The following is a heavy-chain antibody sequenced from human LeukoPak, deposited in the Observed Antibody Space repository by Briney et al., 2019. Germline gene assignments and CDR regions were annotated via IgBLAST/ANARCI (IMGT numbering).Heavy chain of an antibody. CDR2: ISPDNGNT. Sequence: GASVKVSCKVSGNTFTTYGISWVRQAPGQGLEWMGWISPDNGNTNYAQNLQGRVTLTTDTSTSTAYMELSSLRSEDTAVYYCARENRGDTGGYWGQGTLVTVSS. CDR1: GNTFTTYG. J-gene: IGHJ4*02. V-gene: IGHV1-18*01. CDR3: ARENRGDTGGY. D-gene: IGHD2-21*02.